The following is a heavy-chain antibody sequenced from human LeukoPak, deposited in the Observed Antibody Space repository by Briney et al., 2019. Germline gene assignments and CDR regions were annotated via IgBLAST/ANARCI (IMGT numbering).Heavy chain of an antibody. J-gene: IGHJ3*02. Sequence: PSETLSLTCTVSGGSISSHYWSWIRQPPGKGLEWIGYIYYSGSTNYNPSLKSRVTISVDTSKNQFSLKLSSVTAADTAVYYCARAAPPNSSRDYDAFDIWGQGTMVTVSS. CDR3: ARAAPPNSSRDYDAFDI. V-gene: IGHV4-59*08. CDR1: GGSISSHY. CDR2: IYYSGST. D-gene: IGHD6-13*01.